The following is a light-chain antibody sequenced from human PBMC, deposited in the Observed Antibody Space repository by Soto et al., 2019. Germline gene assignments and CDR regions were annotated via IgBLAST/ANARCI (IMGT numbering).Light chain of an antibody. Sequence: QSALTQPRSVSGSPGQSVTISCTGTSRDVGGYNYVSWYQQHPGKAPKLMIYYVSKRPSGVPDRFSGPKSGNTASLTISGLQAEDEADYYCCSYAGSYWVFGGGTKLTVL. CDR1: SRDVGGYNY. CDR2: YVS. V-gene: IGLV2-11*01. CDR3: CSYAGSYWV. J-gene: IGLJ3*02.